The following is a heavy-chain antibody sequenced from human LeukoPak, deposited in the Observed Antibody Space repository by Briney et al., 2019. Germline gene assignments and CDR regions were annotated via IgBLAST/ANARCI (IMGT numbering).Heavy chain of an antibody. Sequence: GGSLRLSCAASGFTFSNYAMTWVRQAPGKGLEWVSSISGGGDNTYYAESVKGRFTISRDNSKSTLCLQMNSLRAEDTAVYYCTNCATSGGWCYFDYWGQGTLLTVSS. J-gene: IGHJ4*02. D-gene: IGHD2-15*01. CDR1: GFTFSNYA. V-gene: IGHV3-23*01. CDR3: TNCATSGGWCYFDY. CDR2: ISGGGDNT.